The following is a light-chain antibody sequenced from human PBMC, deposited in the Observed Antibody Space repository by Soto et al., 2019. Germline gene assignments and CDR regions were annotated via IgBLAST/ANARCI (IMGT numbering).Light chain of an antibody. Sequence: EVVLTQSPGTLSLSPGERATLSCRASQSVTNNYFAWYQQKPGQSPRLLIFGSSDRATGIPDRFSGSGSATDFTLTISRQAPEDFAVYYCQQYGSSPPYTFGQGTELEIK. J-gene: IGKJ2*01. CDR2: GSS. V-gene: IGKV3-20*01. CDR1: QSVTNNY. CDR3: QQYGSSPPYT.